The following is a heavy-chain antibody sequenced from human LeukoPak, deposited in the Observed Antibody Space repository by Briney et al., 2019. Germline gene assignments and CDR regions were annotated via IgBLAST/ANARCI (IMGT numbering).Heavy chain of an antibody. Sequence: PGGSLRLSCAASGFTFSSYWMSWVRQAPGKGLEWVAYIKQGGNEKDYVDSVKGRFTISRDNAKNSLYLQMNSLRAEDTAVYYCARVSLERVVPAAINYWGQGALVTVSS. J-gene: IGHJ4*02. CDR1: GFTFSSYW. CDR3: ARVSLERVVPAAINY. CDR2: IKQGGNEK. D-gene: IGHD2-2*01. V-gene: IGHV3-7*01.